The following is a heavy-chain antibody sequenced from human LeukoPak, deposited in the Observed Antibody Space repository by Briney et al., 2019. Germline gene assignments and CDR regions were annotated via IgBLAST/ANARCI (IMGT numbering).Heavy chain of an antibody. CDR3: ARSNYGGAFDF. J-gene: IGHJ3*01. Sequence: SETLSLTCTVSGGSISSYYWSWIRQPPGKGLEWIGYIYYSGSTNYNPSLKSRATISVDTSKNQFSLKLSSVTAADTAVYYCARSNYGGAFDFWGQGTMVTVSS. D-gene: IGHD4-23*01. CDR2: IYYSGST. V-gene: IGHV4-59*01. CDR1: GGSISSYY.